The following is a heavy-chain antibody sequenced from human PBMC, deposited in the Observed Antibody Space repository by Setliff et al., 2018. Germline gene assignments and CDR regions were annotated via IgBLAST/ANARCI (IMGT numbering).Heavy chain of an antibody. CDR2: IIPILGIA. CDR1: GGTFSSYA. Sequence: ASVKVSCKASGGTFSSYAISWVRQAPGQGLEWMGGIIPILGIANYAQKFQGRVTITADKSTSTAYMELSSLRSEDTAVYYCARANYYDSSGHSVYGMDVWGQGTTVTVSS. V-gene: IGHV1-69*10. CDR3: ARANYYDSSGHSVYGMDV. D-gene: IGHD3-22*01. J-gene: IGHJ6*02.